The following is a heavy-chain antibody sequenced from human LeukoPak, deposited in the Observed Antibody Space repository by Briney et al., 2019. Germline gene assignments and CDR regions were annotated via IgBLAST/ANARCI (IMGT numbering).Heavy chain of an antibody. CDR1: GLTFSSHW. D-gene: IGHD5-24*01. CDR3: TRVGYTDEGIDY. J-gene: IGHJ4*02. CDR2: ITNDGSST. Sequence: GGSLRLSCAASGLTFSSHWMHWVRQAPGKGLVWVSRITNDGSSTTYADSVKGRFTISRDNAKNSLYLQMNSLRAEDTAIYYCTRVGYTDEGIDYWGQGTLVTVSS. V-gene: IGHV3-74*01.